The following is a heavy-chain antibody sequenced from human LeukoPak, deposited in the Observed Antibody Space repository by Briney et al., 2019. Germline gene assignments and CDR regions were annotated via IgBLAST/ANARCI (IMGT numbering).Heavy chain of an antibody. V-gene: IGHV4-59*01. Sequence: PSEPLSLTCTVSGDSISSYYWSWLRQPPGKGLEWIGYIYHSGTTNYNPSLKSRVTISVDTSKNQFSLQLNSVTAADTAVYYCARDGGLVGAAFDYWGQGTLATVSS. CDR3: ARDGGLVGAAFDY. CDR2: IYHSGTT. D-gene: IGHD1-26*01. J-gene: IGHJ4*02. CDR1: GDSISSYY.